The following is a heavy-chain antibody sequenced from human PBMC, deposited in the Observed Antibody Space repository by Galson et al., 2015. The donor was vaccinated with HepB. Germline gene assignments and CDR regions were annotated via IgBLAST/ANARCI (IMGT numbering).Heavy chain of an antibody. J-gene: IGHJ4*02. D-gene: IGHD6-19*01. CDR2: IKPDGTVQ. CDR1: RFTFSTYW. Sequence: SLRLSCAASRFTFSTYWMHWVRQAPGKGLEWVASIKPDGTVQVYVDSVKGRFTISRDNAKNSLSLQMNSLRVEDTAVDYCARDRDGGWSYDCWGQGTLVTASS. V-gene: IGHV3-7*03. CDR3: ARDRDGGWSYDC.